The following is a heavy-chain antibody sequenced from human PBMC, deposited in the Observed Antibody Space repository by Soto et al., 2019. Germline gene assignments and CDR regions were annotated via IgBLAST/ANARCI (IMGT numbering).Heavy chain of an antibody. V-gene: IGHV1-46*01. D-gene: IGHD3-10*01. CDR1: GYTFTGYY. Sequence: QVQLVQSGAEVKKPGASVKVSCKASGYTFTGYYMHWVRQAPGQGLEWMGIINPSGGSTSYAQKFQGRVTMTRDTSTSTVYMELSSLRSEDTAVYYCARDYYGSGTYYYYYGMDVWGQGTTVTVSS. J-gene: IGHJ6*02. CDR3: ARDYYGSGTYYYYYGMDV. CDR2: INPSGGST.